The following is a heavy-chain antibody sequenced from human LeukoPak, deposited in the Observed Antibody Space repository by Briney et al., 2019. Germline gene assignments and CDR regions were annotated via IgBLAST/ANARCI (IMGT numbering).Heavy chain of an antibody. CDR1: GGSIGSSSYY. Sequence: SETLSLTCTVSGGSIGSSSYYWGWIRQPPGKGLEWIGSIYYSGSTYYNPSLKSRVTISVDTSKNQFSLKLSSVTAADTAVYYCARIIEQQLNFDYWGQGTLVTVSS. J-gene: IGHJ4*02. CDR2: IYYSGST. D-gene: IGHD6-13*01. V-gene: IGHV4-39*01. CDR3: ARIIEQQLNFDY.